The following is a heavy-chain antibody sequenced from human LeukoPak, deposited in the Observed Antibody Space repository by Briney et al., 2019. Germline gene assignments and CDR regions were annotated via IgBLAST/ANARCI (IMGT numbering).Heavy chain of an antibody. Sequence: ASVTVSFKASGGTFSSYAISWVRQAPGQGLEWMGGIIPIFGTANNAQKFQGRVTITADESTSTAYTELSSLRSEDTAVYYCASCEPHEPIKLYYYDSSGYSPYYWGQGTLVTVSS. CDR2: IIPIFGTA. J-gene: IGHJ4*02. D-gene: IGHD3-22*01. V-gene: IGHV1-69*13. CDR3: ASCEPHEPIKLYYYDSSGYSPYY. CDR1: GGTFSSYA.